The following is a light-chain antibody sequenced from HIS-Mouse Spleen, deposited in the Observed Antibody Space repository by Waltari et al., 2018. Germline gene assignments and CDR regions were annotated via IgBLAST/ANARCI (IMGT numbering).Light chain of an antibody. Sequence: NFMLTQQHSVSESPGKTVTISCTRSSGSIASNSVQWYQQRPGSAPTTVIYEDNQRPSGVPDRFSGSIDSSSNSASLTISGLKTEDEADYYCQSYDSSNQRVFGGGTKLTVL. CDR1: SGSIASNS. CDR2: EDN. J-gene: IGLJ3*02. CDR3: QSYDSSNQRV. V-gene: IGLV6-57*04.